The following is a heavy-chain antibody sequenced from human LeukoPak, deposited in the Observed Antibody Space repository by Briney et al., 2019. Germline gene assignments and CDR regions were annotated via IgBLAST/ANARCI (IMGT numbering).Heavy chain of an antibody. V-gene: IGHV4-39*01. Sequence: SETLSLTCAVSGGSLCSSSYYWGWIRQPPGKGLEWIGSIYYSGSTYYNPSLKSRVTISVDTSKNQFSLKLSSVTAACTAVYYCARQLIHYYDSSGFDAFDIWGQGTMVTVSS. J-gene: IGHJ3*02. CDR3: ARQLIHYYDSSGFDAFDI. D-gene: IGHD3-22*01. CDR1: GGSLCSSSYY. CDR2: IYYSGST.